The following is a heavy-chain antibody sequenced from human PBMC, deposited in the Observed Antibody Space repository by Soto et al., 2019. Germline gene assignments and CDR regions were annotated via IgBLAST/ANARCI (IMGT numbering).Heavy chain of an antibody. CDR3: ARAEITMIRGVIIIDGFEM. V-gene: IGHV1-18*01. CDR1: GYTFTNYD. D-gene: IGHD3-10*01. J-gene: IGHJ3*02. CDR2: ISAYNGKT. Sequence: QVQLVQSGPEVQKPGASVNVSCKASGYTFTNYDITWVRQAPGQGLEWMGWISAYNGKTNYAQKLQGRVSMTTDTSTSTAYMELRSLRSDDTAVYYCARAEITMIRGVIIIDGFEMWGQGTVVTVS.